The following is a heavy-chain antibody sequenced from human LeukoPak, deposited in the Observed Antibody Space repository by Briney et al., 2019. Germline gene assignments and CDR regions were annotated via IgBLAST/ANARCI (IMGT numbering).Heavy chain of an antibody. CDR2: ISGSGHDT. Sequence: QTGGSLRLSCAASGFTFINYAMSWVRQVPGKGPEWVSGISGSGHDTFCADSVKGRFTISRDNSKNTLYLQMNSLRAEDTAVYYCAKGYYYTMDVWGQGTTVTVSS. CDR3: AKGYYYTMDV. CDR1: GFTFINYA. D-gene: IGHD1-14*01. V-gene: IGHV3-23*01. J-gene: IGHJ6*02.